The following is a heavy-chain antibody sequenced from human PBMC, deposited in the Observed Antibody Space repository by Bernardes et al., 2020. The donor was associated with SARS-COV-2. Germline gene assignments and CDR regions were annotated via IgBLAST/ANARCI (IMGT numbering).Heavy chain of an antibody. CDR2: IYWDDDK. V-gene: IGHV2-5*02. CDR1: GFSRSTSGVG. CDR3: AHHTLTMIAGG. D-gene: IGHD3-22*01. J-gene: IGHJ4*02. Sequence: SGPTLAKPTQTRTLTCTFSGFSRSTSGVGVGWIRQPPGKALEWLALIYWDDDKRYSPSLKSRLTITKDTSKNQVVLTMTNMDPVDTATYYCAHHTLTMIAGGWGQGTLVTVSS.